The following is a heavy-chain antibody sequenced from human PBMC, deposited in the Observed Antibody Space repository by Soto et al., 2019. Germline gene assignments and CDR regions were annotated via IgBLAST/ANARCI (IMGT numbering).Heavy chain of an antibody. D-gene: IGHD2-8*01. Sequence: LRLSCAASGFTFSSYGMHWVRQAPGKGLEWVAVISYDGSNKYYADSVKGRFTISRDNSKNTLYLQMNSLRAEDTAVYYCANVLRLDYWGQGTLVTVSS. CDR3: ANVLRLDY. V-gene: IGHV3-30*18. J-gene: IGHJ4*02. CDR1: GFTFSSYG. CDR2: ISYDGSNK.